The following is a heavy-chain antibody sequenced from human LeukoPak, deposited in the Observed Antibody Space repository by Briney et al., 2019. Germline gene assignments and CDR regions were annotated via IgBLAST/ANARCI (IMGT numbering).Heavy chain of an antibody. CDR2: ISYDGSNE. D-gene: IGHD2-21*01. V-gene: IGHV3-30*18. CDR3: AKEFNRGLPDY. Sequence: GRSLRLSCVASGFTFRNYGFHWVRQAPGKGLEWVAVISYDGSNEYYADSVKGRFTISRDNSKNTLYLQMSSLRAEDTAVYYCAKEFNRGLPDYWGQGTLVTVPS. CDR1: GFTFRNYG. J-gene: IGHJ4*02.